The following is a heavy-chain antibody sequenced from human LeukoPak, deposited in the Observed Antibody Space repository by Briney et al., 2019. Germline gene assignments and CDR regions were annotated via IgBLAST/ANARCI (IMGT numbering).Heavy chain of an antibody. D-gene: IGHD5-24*01. CDR2: ISSSNDNI. CDR3: ARDSEEMATIPLYYYYYGMDV. Sequence: GGSLRLSCAASGFTFSSYEMNWVRQAPGEGLEWVSYISSSNDNIRYADSVKGRFTISRDNAKNSLYLQMNSLRAEDTAVYYCARDSEEMATIPLYYYYYGMDVWGQGTTVTVSS. CDR1: GFTFSSYE. J-gene: IGHJ6*02. V-gene: IGHV3-48*03.